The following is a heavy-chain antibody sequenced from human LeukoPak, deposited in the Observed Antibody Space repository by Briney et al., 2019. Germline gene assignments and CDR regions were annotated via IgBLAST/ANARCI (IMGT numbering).Heavy chain of an antibody. V-gene: IGHV1-24*01. J-gene: IGHJ1*01. Sequence: ASVKACCKVSGYTLTELSMHWVRQAPGKGLEWMGGFDPEDGETIYAQKFQGRVTMTEDTSTDTAYMELSSLRSEDTAVYYCYGYDSSGYYREYFQHWGQGTLVTVSS. CDR2: FDPEDGET. CDR3: YGYDSSGYYREYFQH. D-gene: IGHD3-22*01. CDR1: GYTLTELS.